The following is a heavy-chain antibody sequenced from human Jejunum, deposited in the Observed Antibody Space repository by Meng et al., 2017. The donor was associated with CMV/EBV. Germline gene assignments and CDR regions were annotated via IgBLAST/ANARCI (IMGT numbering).Heavy chain of an antibody. CDR1: GGPMSDYY. J-gene: IGHJ4*02. CDR2: VFYTGDY. V-gene: IGHV4-59*13. Sequence: TVSGGPMSDYYWTWIRQSPGKGLEWIGNVFYTGDYNYNPALESRVSMSVDTSKKQFSLNLSAVTAADTAVYYCASHRYAANYYSDYWAQGMLVTVSS. D-gene: IGHD3-16*01. CDR3: ASHRYAANYYSDY.